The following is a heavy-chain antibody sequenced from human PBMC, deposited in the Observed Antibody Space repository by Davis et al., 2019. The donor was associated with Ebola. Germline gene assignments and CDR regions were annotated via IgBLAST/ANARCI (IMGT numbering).Heavy chain of an antibody. J-gene: IGHJ4*02. CDR3: AKGKIVGSGYDSFDS. CDR2: IDTAGDK. Sequence: GESLKISCAASGFIFTKYDMHWVRQGPGKGLEWVSVIDTAGDKYYSGSAKGRFIISREDAKTSLYLQMNNLRAGDTAVYYCAKGKIVGSGYDSFDSWGQGTLVTVSS. V-gene: IGHV3-13*01. CDR1: GFIFTKYD. D-gene: IGHD5-12*01.